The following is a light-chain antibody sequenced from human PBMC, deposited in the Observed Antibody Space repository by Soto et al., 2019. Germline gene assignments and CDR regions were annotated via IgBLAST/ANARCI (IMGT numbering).Light chain of an antibody. CDR2: DTS. CDR1: QSIAGY. Sequence: EILLTQAPGTLSLSPGDRATLSCRASQSIAGYLAWYQKKPGQAPRLLIYDTSSRVTGVPARFSGSGSGTDFTLTISSLEPEDFAVYYCQQRSNWPTFGQGTKVDIK. CDR3: QQRSNWPT. J-gene: IGKJ1*01. V-gene: IGKV3-11*01.